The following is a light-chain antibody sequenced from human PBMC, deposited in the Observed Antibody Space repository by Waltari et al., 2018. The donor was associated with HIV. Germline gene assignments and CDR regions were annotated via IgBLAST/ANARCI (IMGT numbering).Light chain of an antibody. J-gene: IGKJ1*01. CDR1: RDIDTH. CDR3: QQYHDSPRT. CDR2: GAS. Sequence: ATRMTQSPPSVSAATGDTVTLTCRASRDIDTHLAWYQHKPGSAPHLLIYGASTLQKGVPARFNGSGSGTSFSLTVTCLQSEDFATYFCQQYHDSPRTFGLGTTV. V-gene: IGKV1-8*01.